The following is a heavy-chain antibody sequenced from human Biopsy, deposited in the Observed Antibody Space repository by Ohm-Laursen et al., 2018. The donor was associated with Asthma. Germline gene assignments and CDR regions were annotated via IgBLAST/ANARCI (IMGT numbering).Heavy chain of an antibody. J-gene: IGHJ5*02. CDR3: VRATSTWSQSGPHFFDH. D-gene: IGHD6-13*01. Sequence: SETLSPPCTVSPGSINDYYWNWIRQFPGKGLEWIGYVLSSGSTRFNPSLRSRVTVSVDTSVDQVPLKLSSVSSADTAIYYCVRATSTWSQSGPHFFDHWGPGTLVTVSS. V-gene: IGHV4-59*01. CDR2: VLSSGST. CDR1: PGSINDYY.